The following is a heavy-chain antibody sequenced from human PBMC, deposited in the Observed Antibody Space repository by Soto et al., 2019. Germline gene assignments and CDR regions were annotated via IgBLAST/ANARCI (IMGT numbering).Heavy chain of an antibody. CDR3: ARGVYNYDCWSGSSHYYYYMDV. V-gene: IGHV4-34*01. CDR1: GGSFSGYY. D-gene: IGHD3-3*01. J-gene: IGHJ6*03. CDR2: INHSGST. Sequence: PSETLSLTCAVYGGSFSGYYWSWIRQPPGKGLEWIGEINHSGSTNYNPSLKSRVTISVDTSKSQFSLKLSSVTAADTAIYYCARGVYNYDCWSGSSHYYYYMDVWGKGTTVTVSS.